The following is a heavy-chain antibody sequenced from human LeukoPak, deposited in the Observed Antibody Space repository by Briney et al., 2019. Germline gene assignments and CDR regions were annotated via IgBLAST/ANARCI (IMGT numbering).Heavy chain of an antibody. CDR2: ISGSGHDI. J-gene: IGHJ4*02. CDR3: ARRVWGGWYYFDY. Sequence: GGSLRLSCAASGFTFSDSYMTWVRQAPGKGVEWVAYISGSGHDINYSESARGRFTISRDNAKNSLYLQMNSLRAEDTAVYYCARRVWGGWYYFDYWGQGTLVTVSS. D-gene: IGHD6-19*01. V-gene: IGHV3-11*04. CDR1: GFTFSDSY.